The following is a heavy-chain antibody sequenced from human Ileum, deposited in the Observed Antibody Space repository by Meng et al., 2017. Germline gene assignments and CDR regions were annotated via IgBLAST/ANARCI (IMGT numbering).Heavy chain of an antibody. CDR3: ARDRQWVFDY. CDR1: GYTFTTFG. CDR2: IDPGNGNR. J-gene: IGHJ4*02. Sequence: QVQLVQSGIEVKQPGASVKVSCKPSGYTFTTFGISWVRQAPGQGLEWMGWIDPGNGNRNFAQKFQDRITLTTDTTTTTAYMELRSLRSDDTAIFYCARDRQWVFDYWGQGTLVTVSS. D-gene: IGHD6-19*01. V-gene: IGHV1-18*01.